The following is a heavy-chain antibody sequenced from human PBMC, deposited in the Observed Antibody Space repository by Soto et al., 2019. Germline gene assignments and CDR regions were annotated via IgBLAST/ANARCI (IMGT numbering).Heavy chain of an antibody. CDR3: ARRITMVRGTFFYYPMDV. V-gene: IGHV3-48*02. CDR1: GFTFSSHT. CDR2: ITSTRSTK. Sequence: SLTLSCAASGFTFSSHTMNWDSQAAGKGLEWISYITSTRSTKNYADSVKGRFTISRDHANHSLYLQMNCLIDEDTAVYFRARRITMVRGTFFYYPMDVWGQGSTVTVSS. D-gene: IGHD3-10*01. J-gene: IGHJ6*02.